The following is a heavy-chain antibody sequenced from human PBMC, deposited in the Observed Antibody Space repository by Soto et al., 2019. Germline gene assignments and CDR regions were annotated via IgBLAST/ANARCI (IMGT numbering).Heavy chain of an antibody. Sequence: SPTLPLPSTFSAGSTSPGDYHWSWIRHPPGKGLEWIGYIYYSGSTYYNPSLKSRVTISVDTSKNQFSLKLSSVTAADTAVYYCPRGFNWFDSWGQGTLVT. CDR3: PRGFNWFDS. CDR1: AGSTSPGDYH. CDR2: IYYSGST. V-gene: IGHV4-30-4*01. J-gene: IGHJ5*01.